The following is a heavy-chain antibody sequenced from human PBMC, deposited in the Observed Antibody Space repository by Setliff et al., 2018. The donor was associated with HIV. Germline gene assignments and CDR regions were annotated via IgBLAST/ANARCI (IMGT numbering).Heavy chain of an antibody. D-gene: IGHD3-22*01. J-gene: IGHJ5*02. Sequence: SETLSLTCPVSGGSISSYYWSWIRQPPGKGLEWIGYIYTSGSTNYNPSLKSRVTISVDTSKNQFSLKLSSVTAADTAVYYCARGLSFYDPGGFDPWGQGTLVTVSS. V-gene: IGHV4-4*09. CDR1: GGSISSYY. CDR3: ARGLSFYDPGGFDP. CDR2: IYTSGST.